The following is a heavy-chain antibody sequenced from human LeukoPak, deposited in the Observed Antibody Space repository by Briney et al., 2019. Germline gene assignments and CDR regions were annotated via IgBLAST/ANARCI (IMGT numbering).Heavy chain of an antibody. CDR1: GGSFSGYY. Sequence: PSETLSLTCAVYGGSFSGYYWSWIRQPPGKGLEWIGEINHSGSTNYNPSLKSRVTISVDTSKNQFSLKLSSVTAADTAVYYCARTKLYSYGRYYFDYWGQGTLVTVSS. CDR2: INHSGST. V-gene: IGHV4-34*01. CDR3: ARTKLYSYGRYYFDY. D-gene: IGHD5-18*01. J-gene: IGHJ4*02.